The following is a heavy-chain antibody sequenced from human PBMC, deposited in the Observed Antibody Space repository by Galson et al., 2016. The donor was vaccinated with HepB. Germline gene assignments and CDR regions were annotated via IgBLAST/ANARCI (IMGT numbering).Heavy chain of an antibody. J-gene: IGHJ4*02. D-gene: IGHD3-3*01. CDR1: HGSTSNYNY. V-gene: IGHV4-4*02. CDR3: ARDRTMFGVLTALWY. Sequence: SETLSLTCAVYHGSTSNYNYWTWVRQPRGKGLQWIGEIDHNGSTKYSPSLGSRVTISVDKSKSHFSLRLSSVTAADTAVYYCARDRTMFGVLTALWYWGQGTLVTVSS. CDR2: IDHNGST.